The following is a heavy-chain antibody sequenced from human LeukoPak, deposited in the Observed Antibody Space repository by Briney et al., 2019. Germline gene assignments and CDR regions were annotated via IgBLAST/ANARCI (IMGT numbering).Heavy chain of an antibody. CDR1: GFTFSSYW. V-gene: IGHV3-74*01. CDR3: ARAVAAGPLDY. CDR2: INRDGSST. J-gene: IGHJ4*02. Sequence: GGSLRLSCAASGFTFSSYWMHWVRQAPGKGLVWVSRINRDGSSTNYADSVKGRFTISRDNAKSTLYLQMDSLRAEDTAVYYCARAVAAGPLDYWGQGTLVTVSS. D-gene: IGHD6-19*01.